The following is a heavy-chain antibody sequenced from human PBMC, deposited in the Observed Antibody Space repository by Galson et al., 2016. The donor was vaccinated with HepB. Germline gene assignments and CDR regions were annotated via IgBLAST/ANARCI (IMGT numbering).Heavy chain of an antibody. CDR2: FDPEDGET. V-gene: IGHV1-24*01. J-gene: IGHJ5*02. CDR3: ATAGVYYDFWSGYPNWFDP. CDR1: GHTLTDLS. Sequence: SVKVSCKVSGHTLTDLSMHWVRQAPGKGLEWMGGFDPEDGETIYAQKFQGRVTMTEDTSTDTAYMELSSLRSEDTAVYYCATAGVYYDFWSGYPNWFDPWGQGTLVTVSS. D-gene: IGHD3-3*01.